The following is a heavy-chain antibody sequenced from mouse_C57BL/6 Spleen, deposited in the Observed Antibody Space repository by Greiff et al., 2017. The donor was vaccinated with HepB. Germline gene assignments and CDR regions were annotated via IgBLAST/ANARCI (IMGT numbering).Heavy chain of an antibody. J-gene: IGHJ2*01. CDR2: ISYDGSN. D-gene: IGHD2-3*01. Sequence: EVKLMESGPGLVKPSQSLSLTCSVTGYSITSGYYWNWIRQFPGNKLEWMGYISYDGSNNYNPSLKNRISITRDTSKNQFFLKLNSVTTEDTATYYCARDQDYDGYFDYWGQGTTLTVSS. CDR1: GYSITSGYY. CDR3: ARDQDYDGYFDY. V-gene: IGHV3-6*01.